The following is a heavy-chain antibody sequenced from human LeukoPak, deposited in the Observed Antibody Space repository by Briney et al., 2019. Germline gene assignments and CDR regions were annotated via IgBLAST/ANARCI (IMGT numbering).Heavy chain of an antibody. D-gene: IGHD1-14*01. CDR2: INPGGSSI. CDR1: GFTFSSYW. V-gene: IGHV3-74*01. J-gene: IGHJ4*02. CDR3: ARSNQADDY. Sequence: PGGSLRLSCAAWGFTFSSYWMHWVRQVRGKGRVWVARINPGGSSITYADSVKGRFTISRDNAKNTLYLQMDSLRAEDTGVYYCARSNQADDYWGQGTLVTVSS.